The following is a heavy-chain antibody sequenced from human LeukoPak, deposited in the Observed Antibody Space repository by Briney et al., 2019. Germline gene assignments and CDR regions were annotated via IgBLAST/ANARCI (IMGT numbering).Heavy chain of an antibody. CDR3: ARGRYCSGGSCYRDYYYMDV. CDR1: GGSISSGSYY. V-gene: IGHV4-61*02. D-gene: IGHD2-15*01. CDR2: IYSSGST. Sequence: PSQTLSLTCSVSGGSISSGSYYWSWIRQPAGKGLEWIGRIYSSGSTNYNPSLKSRVTISVDTSKNQFSLKLSSVTAADTAVYYCARGRYCSGGSCYRDYYYMDVWGKGTTVTVSS. J-gene: IGHJ6*03.